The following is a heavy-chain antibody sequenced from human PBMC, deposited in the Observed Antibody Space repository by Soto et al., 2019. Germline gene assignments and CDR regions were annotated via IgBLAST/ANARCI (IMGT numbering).Heavy chain of an antibody. V-gene: IGHV3-33*01. CDR2: IWYDGSNK. CDR1: GFTFSSYG. D-gene: IGHD6-19*01. Sequence: GGSLRLSCAASGFTFSSYGMHWVRQAPGKGLEWVAVIWYDGSNKYYADSVKGRFTISRDNSKNTLYLQMNSLRAEDTAVYYCAREQPSYSSGWVLWGQGTLVTVSS. J-gene: IGHJ4*02. CDR3: AREQPSYSSGWVL.